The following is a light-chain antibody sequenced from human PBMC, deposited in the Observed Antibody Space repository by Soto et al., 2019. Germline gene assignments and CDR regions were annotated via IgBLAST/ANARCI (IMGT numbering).Light chain of an antibody. Sequence: DIQMTQSPASLSASVGDRFTITCRASQSISSYLNWYQQKTGKATKLMIYAASSLQSWVPSTLSGSGSGKEFTLTISSLQPEDFATYYCQQSYNTPVTFGGGTKV. J-gene: IGKJ4*01. CDR1: QSISSY. CDR2: AAS. V-gene: IGKV1-39*01. CDR3: QQSYNTPVT.